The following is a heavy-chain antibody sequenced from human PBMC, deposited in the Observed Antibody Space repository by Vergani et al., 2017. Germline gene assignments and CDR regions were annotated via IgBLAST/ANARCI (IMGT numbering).Heavy chain of an antibody. Sequence: QVQLQESGPGLVKPSETLSLTCTVSGGSISSYYWSWIRQPPGKGLEWIGYIYYSGSTNYNPSLKSRVTISVDTSKNQFSLKLSSVTAADTAVYYCARDIRSIAHWGQGTLVTVSS. CDR1: GGSISSYY. CDR3: ARDIRSIAH. J-gene: IGHJ1*01. V-gene: IGHV4-59*12. CDR2: IYYSGST. D-gene: IGHD4-17*01.